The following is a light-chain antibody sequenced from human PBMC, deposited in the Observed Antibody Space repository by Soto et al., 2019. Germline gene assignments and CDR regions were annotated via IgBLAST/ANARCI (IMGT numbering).Light chain of an antibody. V-gene: IGLV2-18*02. J-gene: IGLJ1*01. CDR3: SSYTSSSTYV. CDR2: EVS. CDR1: SSDVGSYNR. Sequence: QSALTQPPSVSGSPGQSVTISCTGTSSDVGSYNRVSWYQQPPGTAPKLMIYEVSNRPSGVPDRFSGSKSGNTASLTISGLQAEEEADYYCSSYTSSSTYVFGPGTKVTVL.